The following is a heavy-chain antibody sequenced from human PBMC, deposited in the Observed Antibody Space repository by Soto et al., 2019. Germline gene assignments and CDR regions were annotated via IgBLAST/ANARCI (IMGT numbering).Heavy chain of an antibody. CDR2: ISGSGGST. CDR3: AKDPGQQPDNWFDP. D-gene: IGHD6-13*01. CDR1: GFTFSSYA. Sequence: GGSLRLSCAASGFTFSSYAMSWVRQAPGKGLEWVSAISGSGGSTYYADSAKGRFTISRDNSKNTLYLQMNSLRAEDTAVYYCAKDPGQQPDNWFDPWGQGTLVTVSS. V-gene: IGHV3-23*01. J-gene: IGHJ5*02.